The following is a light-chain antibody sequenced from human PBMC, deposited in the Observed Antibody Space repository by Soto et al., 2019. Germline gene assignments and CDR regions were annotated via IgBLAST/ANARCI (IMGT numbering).Light chain of an antibody. J-gene: IGLJ1*01. CDR3: SSYTSSRAYV. Sequence: QSALTQPASVSGSPGQSITISCTGTSSDIGAYNYVSWYQQYPGKAPKLMIHEVSNRPSGVSNRFSGSKSGNTASLTISGLQAEDEADYYCSSYTSSRAYVFGIGTKLTVL. V-gene: IGLV2-14*01. CDR1: SSDIGAYNY. CDR2: EVS.